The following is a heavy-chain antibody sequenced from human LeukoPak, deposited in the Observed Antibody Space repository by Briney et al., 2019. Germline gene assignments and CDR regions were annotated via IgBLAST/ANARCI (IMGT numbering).Heavy chain of an antibody. D-gene: IGHD3-9*01. CDR1: GFIFSNYV. CDR2: ISGSSVKT. Sequence: GGSLTLSCAASGFIFSNYVMSWVRQAPGKGPEWVSAISGSSVKTYYAASVKGRFTISRDDSENILYLQMNSLRAEDTAIYYCTREAAYFDSLLAYYFDYWGQGTLVTVSS. V-gene: IGHV3-23*01. CDR3: TREAAYFDSLLAYYFDY. J-gene: IGHJ4*02.